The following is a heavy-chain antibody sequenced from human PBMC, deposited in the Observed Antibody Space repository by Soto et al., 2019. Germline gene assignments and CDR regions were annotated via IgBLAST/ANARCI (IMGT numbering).Heavy chain of an antibody. V-gene: IGHV3-7*01. CDR3: AREGRITIFGVVIRPFDY. D-gene: IGHD3-3*01. CDR1: GFTFSSYW. J-gene: IGHJ4*02. CDR2: IKQDGSEK. Sequence: EVQLVESGGGLVQPGGSLRLSCAASGFTFSSYWMSWVRQAPGKGLEWVANIKQDGSEKYYVDSVKGRFTISRDNAKNSLYLQMNSLRAEDTAVYYCAREGRITIFGVVIRPFDYCGQGTLVTVSS.